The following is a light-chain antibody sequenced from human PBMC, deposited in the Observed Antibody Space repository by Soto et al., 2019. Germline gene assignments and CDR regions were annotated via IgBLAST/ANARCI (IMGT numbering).Light chain of an antibody. CDR3: QQAHCFPYT. Sequence: DIQMTQSPSSVSASVGDRVTITCRASQGIASWLAWYQQKPGNAPNLLIYSASGLQGGAPSRFSGTAAGTDFSLTSSSRQPDDFATYYCQQAHCFPYTFGQGTKLEIK. J-gene: IGKJ2*01. V-gene: IGKV1-12*01. CDR1: QGIASW. CDR2: SAS.